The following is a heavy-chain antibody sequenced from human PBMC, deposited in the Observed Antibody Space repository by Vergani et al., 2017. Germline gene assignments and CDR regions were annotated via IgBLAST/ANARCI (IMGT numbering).Heavy chain of an antibody. CDR1: GYTFTGYY. CDR3: ARGGAYCSGGSCYLDY. CDR2: INPNSGGQ. J-gene: IGHJ4*02. D-gene: IGHD2-15*01. Sequence: QVQLVQSGAEVKKPGASVKVSCKASGYTFTGYYMHWVRQAPGQGLEWMGWINPNSGGQNYAQKFQGRVTMTRDTSISTAYMELSRLRSDDTAVYYCARGGAYCSGGSCYLDYWGQGTLVTVSS. V-gene: IGHV1-2*02.